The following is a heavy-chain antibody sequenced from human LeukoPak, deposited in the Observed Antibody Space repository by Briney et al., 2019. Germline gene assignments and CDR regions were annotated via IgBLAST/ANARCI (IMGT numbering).Heavy chain of an antibody. CDR1: GGSISSSY. D-gene: IGHD2-15*01. Sequence: SETLSLTCTGCGGSISSSYCGWLRQPAGEGVEWVGLLYNNGNTKDNPSLKSRVTLSADTSKEQFSLKLSSVTAADTAVYYCAVRAVGIDEMSEPIDYWGRRILVTVSS. CDR2: LYNNGNT. V-gene: IGHV4-4*07. CDR3: AVRAVGIDEMSEPIDY. J-gene: IGHJ4*02.